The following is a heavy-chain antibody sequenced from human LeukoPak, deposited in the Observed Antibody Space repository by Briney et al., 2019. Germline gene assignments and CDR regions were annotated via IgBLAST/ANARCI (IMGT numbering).Heavy chain of an antibody. V-gene: IGHV3-23*01. CDR2: ITSSGGNT. D-gene: IGHD3-9*01. CDR3: AKWGDYDVLTGYYVSDY. CDR1: GFTFSNYA. Sequence: GGSLRLSCAASGFTFSNYAMSWVRQAPGKGLEWVSAITSSGGNTYYADSVKGRFTISRDNSKNTVFLQMNSLRAEDTAVYYCAKWGDYDVLTGYYVSDYWGQGTLVTVSS. J-gene: IGHJ4*02.